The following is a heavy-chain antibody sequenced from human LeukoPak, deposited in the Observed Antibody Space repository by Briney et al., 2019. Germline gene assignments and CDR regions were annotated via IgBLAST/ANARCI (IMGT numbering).Heavy chain of an antibody. Sequence: GGSLRLSCAASGFTFRSYAMSWVRQAPGKGLEWISSISTGGTTYYADSVKGRFTISRDNSKNTLFLQVNSLRAEDTAIYYCAKNGDRGAYCSGGSCYPYYYYYMDVWGKGTTVTISS. D-gene: IGHD2-15*01. V-gene: IGHV3-23*01. CDR3: AKNGDRGAYCSGGSCYPYYYYYMDV. CDR1: GFTFRSYA. J-gene: IGHJ6*03. CDR2: ISTGGTT.